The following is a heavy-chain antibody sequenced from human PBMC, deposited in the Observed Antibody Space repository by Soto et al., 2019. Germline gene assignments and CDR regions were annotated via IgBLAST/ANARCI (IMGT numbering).Heavy chain of an antibody. J-gene: IGHJ4*02. CDR1: GFSLSTSGVG. CDR3: ADVPLPGLFASY. Sequence: QITLKESGPPLVKPTQTLTLTCTFSGFSLSTSGVGVGWIRQPPGKALEWLALIYWDDDKRYSPSLKSRLTITKDAPNNQAVLTMATMDPVDTATYYCADVPLPGLFASYWGQGTLVTVSS. V-gene: IGHV2-5*02. CDR2: IYWDDDK. D-gene: IGHD3-22*01.